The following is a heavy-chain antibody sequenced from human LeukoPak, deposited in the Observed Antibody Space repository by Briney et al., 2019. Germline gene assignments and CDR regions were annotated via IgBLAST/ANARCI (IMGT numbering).Heavy chain of an antibody. Sequence: PGGSLRLSCAASGFTFSSYSMNWVRQAPGKGLEWVSYISSSSSTIYYADSVKGRFTISRDNSKNSLYLQMNSLRLEDTAFYYCATASQPGTTFDYWGQGTLVTASS. CDR3: ATASQPGTTFDY. CDR2: ISSSSSTI. J-gene: IGHJ4*02. V-gene: IGHV3-48*04. CDR1: GFTFSSYS. D-gene: IGHD1-14*01.